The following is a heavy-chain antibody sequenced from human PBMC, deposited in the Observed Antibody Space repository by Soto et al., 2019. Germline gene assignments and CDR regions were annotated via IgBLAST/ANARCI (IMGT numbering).Heavy chain of an antibody. CDR1: GFTFSNFW. CDR2: IKEDGSEK. Sequence: GGSLRLSCAASGFTFSNFWMSWVRQAPGKGLEWVANIKEDGSEKHSVDSVKGRFTISRDNSKNSLYLQMNSLRPEDTAVYYCARDMDTYGYGLFNYWGQGT. V-gene: IGHV3-7*04. CDR3: ARDMDTYGYGLFNY. D-gene: IGHD5-18*01. J-gene: IGHJ4*02.